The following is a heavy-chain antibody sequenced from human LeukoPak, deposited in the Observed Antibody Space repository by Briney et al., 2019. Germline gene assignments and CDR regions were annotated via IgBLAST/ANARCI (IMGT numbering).Heavy chain of an antibody. Sequence: SVKVSCKASGGTFSSYAISWVRQAPGQGLEWMGGIIPIFGTANYAQKFQGRVTITTDESTSTAYMELSSLRSGDTAVYYCARDQGDGYNSFDYWGQGTLVTVSS. CDR1: GGTFSSYA. V-gene: IGHV1-69*05. CDR3: ARDQGDGYNSFDY. CDR2: IIPIFGTA. D-gene: IGHD5-24*01. J-gene: IGHJ4*02.